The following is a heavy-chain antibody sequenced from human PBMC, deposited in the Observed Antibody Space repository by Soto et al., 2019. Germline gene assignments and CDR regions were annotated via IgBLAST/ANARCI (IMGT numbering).Heavy chain of an antibody. CDR3: ARVVRDYGSGSYLSDY. Sequence: GGSLRLSCAASGFTFSSYWMHWVRQAPGKGLVWVSRINSDGSSTSYADSVKGRFTISRDNAKNTLYLQMNSLRAEDTAVYYCARVVRDYGSGSYLSDYWGQGTLVTVSS. CDR1: GFTFSSYW. D-gene: IGHD3-10*01. CDR2: INSDGSST. J-gene: IGHJ4*02. V-gene: IGHV3-74*01.